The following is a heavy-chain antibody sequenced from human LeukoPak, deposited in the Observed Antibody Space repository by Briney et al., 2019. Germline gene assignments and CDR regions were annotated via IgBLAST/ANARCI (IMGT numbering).Heavy chain of an antibody. Sequence: SETLSLTFTGSGGSISSTTYYWGWMRQPPVKGLEWIDSFYQSEITYNNPYLNSRVTLFVDPSMNQSSLKLSSVTAADTSVYYCARHTYYASGAHRPFDYWGPGTLVTVSS. CDR2: FYQSEIT. D-gene: IGHD3-10*01. V-gene: IGHV4-39*01. CDR1: GGSISSTTYY. CDR3: ARHTYYASGAHRPFDY. J-gene: IGHJ4*02.